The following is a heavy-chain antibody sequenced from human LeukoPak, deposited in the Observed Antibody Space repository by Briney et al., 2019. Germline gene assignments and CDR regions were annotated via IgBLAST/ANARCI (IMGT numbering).Heavy chain of an antibody. J-gene: IGHJ4*02. CDR2: ISPSGRST. CDR3: SAQPEEVAGGMNS. Sequence: GGSLRLSCAASGLTFAKTSMTWVRQAPGKGLEWVSTISPSGRSTYYADSVKGRFTISRDNSKNTLYLQMITLRAGDTAVYYCSAQPEEVAGGMNSWGQGALATVSS. V-gene: IGHV3-23*01. CDR1: GLTFAKTS. D-gene: IGHD6-19*01.